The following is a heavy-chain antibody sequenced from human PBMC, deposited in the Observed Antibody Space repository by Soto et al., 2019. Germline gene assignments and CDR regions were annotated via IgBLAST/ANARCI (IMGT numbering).Heavy chain of an antibody. D-gene: IGHD3-10*01. CDR3: ASSLMVRGVIKINWFDP. CDR1: GGSISSSSYY. V-gene: IGHV4-39*01. J-gene: IGHJ5*02. Sequence: PSETLSLTCTVSGGSISSSSYYWGWIRQPPGKGLEWIGSIYYSGSTYYNPSLKSRVTISVDTSKNQFSLKLSSVTAADTAVYYCASSLMVRGVIKINWFDPWGQGTLVTVSS. CDR2: IYYSGST.